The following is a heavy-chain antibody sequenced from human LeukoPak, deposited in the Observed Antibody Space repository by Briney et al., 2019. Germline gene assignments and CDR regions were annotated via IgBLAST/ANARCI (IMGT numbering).Heavy chain of an antibody. Sequence: SCKASGGTFISYAMSWVRQAPGKGLEWVSAISGSGGSTYYADSVKGRFTISRDNSKNTLYLQMNSLRAEDTAVYYCAKGGRREPLDYWGQGTLVTVSS. CDR3: AKGGRREPLDY. CDR1: GGTFISYA. V-gene: IGHV3-23*01. J-gene: IGHJ4*02. CDR2: ISGSGGST. D-gene: IGHD3-16*01.